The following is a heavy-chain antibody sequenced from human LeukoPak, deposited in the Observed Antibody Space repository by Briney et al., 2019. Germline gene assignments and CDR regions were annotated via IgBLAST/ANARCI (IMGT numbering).Heavy chain of an antibody. V-gene: IGHV3-7*01. CDR1: GFTFSYYY. J-gene: IGHJ4*02. CDR3: ARKNGLDY. Sequence: AGGSLRLSCAASGFTFSYYYMSWVRQAPGKGLEWVANIKQDGSEKYYVDSVKGRFTISRDNAKNSLYLQMNSLRAEDTAVYYCARKNGLDYWGQGTLVTVSS. CDR2: IKQDGSEK.